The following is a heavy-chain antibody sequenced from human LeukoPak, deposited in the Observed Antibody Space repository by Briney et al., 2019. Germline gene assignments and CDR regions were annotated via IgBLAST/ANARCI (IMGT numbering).Heavy chain of an antibody. V-gene: IGHV3-30*04. D-gene: IGHD1-14*01. Sequence: GRSLRLSCAASGFTFSSYAMHWVRQAPGKGLEWVAVISYDGSNKYYADSVQGRFTISRDYSKNTLFLQMNSLRADDTAVYYCAKVGTGDLFRALDYWGQGTLVTVSS. J-gene: IGHJ4*02. CDR2: ISYDGSNK. CDR1: GFTFSSYA. CDR3: AKVGTGDLFRALDY.